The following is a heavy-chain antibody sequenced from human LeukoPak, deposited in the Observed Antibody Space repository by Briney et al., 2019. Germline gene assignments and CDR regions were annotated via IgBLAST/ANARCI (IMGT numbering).Heavy chain of an antibody. Sequence: PGGSLRLSCAASGFTFSSYAMSWVRQAPGKGLEWVSAISGSGGSTYYADSVKGRFTISRDNSKNTLHLQMNSLRAEDTAVYYCAKDSAYSYGYGDYWGQGTLVTVSS. CDR1: GFTFSSYA. CDR3: AKDSAYSYGYGDY. J-gene: IGHJ4*02. V-gene: IGHV3-23*01. CDR2: ISGSGGST. D-gene: IGHD5-18*01.